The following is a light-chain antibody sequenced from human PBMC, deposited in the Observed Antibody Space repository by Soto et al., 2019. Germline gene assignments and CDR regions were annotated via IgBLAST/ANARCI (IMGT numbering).Light chain of an antibody. J-gene: IGLJ2*01. CDR3: QSYGLSDYVV. CDR2: GNI. Sequence: QSVLTQPPSVSGAPGQRVTISCTGSSSNIGEGYDVHWYQLLPGTAPKLLIYGNINRPSGVPDRFSGSRSGTSAYLAITGLQAEDEADYYCQSYGLSDYVVFGGGTKLTVL. V-gene: IGLV1-40*01. CDR1: SSNIGEGYD.